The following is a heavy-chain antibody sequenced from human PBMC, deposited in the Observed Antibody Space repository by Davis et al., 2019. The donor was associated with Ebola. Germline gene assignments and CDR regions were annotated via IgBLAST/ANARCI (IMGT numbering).Heavy chain of an antibody. J-gene: IGHJ4*02. CDR1: GYTFTSHF. V-gene: IGHV1-18*04. CDR3: ATLIFNYGGLDS. CDR2: ISPHNGDT. Sequence: AASVKVSCKASGYTFTSHFLHWVRQAPGQGLEWMGWISPHNGDTRYAQKFQGRVTMTTDTSTSTGYMELRGLTSGDTAFYYCATLIFNYGGLDSWGQGTLITVSS. D-gene: IGHD4-23*01.